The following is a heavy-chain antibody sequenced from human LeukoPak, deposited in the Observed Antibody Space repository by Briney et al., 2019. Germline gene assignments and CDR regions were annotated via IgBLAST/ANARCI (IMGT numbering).Heavy chain of an antibody. Sequence: SETLSLTCAVSGYSISSGYYWGWIRHPPGKGLEWIGSIYHSGSTYYNPSLKSRVTISVDTSKNQFSLKLSSVTAADTAVYYCARENHDYGGNFDYWGQGTLVTVSS. CDR2: IYHSGST. V-gene: IGHV4-38-2*02. CDR3: ARENHDYGGNFDY. D-gene: IGHD4-23*01. J-gene: IGHJ4*02. CDR1: GYSISSGYY.